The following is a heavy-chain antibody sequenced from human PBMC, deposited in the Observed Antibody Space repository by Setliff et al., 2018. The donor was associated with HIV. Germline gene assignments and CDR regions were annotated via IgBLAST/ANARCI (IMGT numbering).Heavy chain of an antibody. CDR3: ARGLKGGGYYFDY. CDR2: VYYSGIT. Sequence: SETLSLTCTVSGDSISGYYWSWVRQPPGKGLEWIGYVYYSGITNYNPSLKSRVTLSFDTSKNNFSLNLNSVTATNTAVYYCARGLKGGGYYFDYWGQGMLVTVSS. D-gene: IGHD1-26*01. V-gene: IGHV4-59*01. J-gene: IGHJ4*01. CDR1: GDSISGYY.